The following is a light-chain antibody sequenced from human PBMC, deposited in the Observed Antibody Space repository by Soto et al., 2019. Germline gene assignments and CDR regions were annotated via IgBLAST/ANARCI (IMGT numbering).Light chain of an antibody. CDR1: SSDVGAYNY. V-gene: IGLV2-14*01. J-gene: IGLJ1*01. Sequence: QSALTQPASVSGSPGQSITISCTGTSSDVGAYNYVSWYQHHPGKAPKVIIYEVSNRPSGVSHRFSGSRSGNTASLTISGLQAEEEDDYYCCSYTSSRTYVFGTGTQXTV. CDR3: CSYTSSRTYV. CDR2: EVS.